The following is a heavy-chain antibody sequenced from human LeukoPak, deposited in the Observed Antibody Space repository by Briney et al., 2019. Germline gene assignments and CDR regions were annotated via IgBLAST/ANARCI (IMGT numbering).Heavy chain of an antibody. V-gene: IGHV3-30*03. Sequence: GGSLRLSCSASGFTLSSYWMHWVRQAPGKGLEWVAVISYDGSNKYYADSVKGRFTISRDNSKNTLYLQMNSLRAEDTAVCYCARSCSGGSCYYYYYYMDVWGKGTTVTVSS. D-gene: IGHD2-15*01. J-gene: IGHJ6*03. CDR1: GFTLSSYW. CDR3: ARSCSGGSCYYYYYYMDV. CDR2: ISYDGSNK.